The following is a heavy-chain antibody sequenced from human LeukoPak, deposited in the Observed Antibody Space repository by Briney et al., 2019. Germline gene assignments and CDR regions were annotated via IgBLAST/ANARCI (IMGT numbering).Heavy chain of an antibody. Sequence: ASVKVSCKAAGYTFTSYDINWVRQATGQGLEWMGWMNPNSGNTGYAQKFQGRVTMTRNTSISTAYMELSSLRSEDTAVYYCARDGRIAARSFRFDPWGQGTLVTVSS. V-gene: IGHV1-8*01. D-gene: IGHD6-6*01. CDR2: MNPNSGNT. CDR1: GYTFTSYD. CDR3: ARDGRIAARSFRFDP. J-gene: IGHJ5*02.